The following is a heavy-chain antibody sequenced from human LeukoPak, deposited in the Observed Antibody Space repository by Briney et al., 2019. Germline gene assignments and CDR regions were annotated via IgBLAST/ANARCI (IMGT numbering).Heavy chain of an antibody. CDR2: INPNSGGT. D-gene: IGHD3-9*01. J-gene: IGHJ5*02. Sequence: ASVKVSCKASGYTFTGYYMHWVRQAPGQGLEWMGWINPNSGGTNYAQKFQGRVTITRDTSISTAYMELSRLRSDDTAVYYCARRGYDILTGYYNGNWFDPWGQGTLVTVSS. V-gene: IGHV1-2*02. CDR1: GYTFTGYY. CDR3: ARRGYDILTGYYNGNWFDP.